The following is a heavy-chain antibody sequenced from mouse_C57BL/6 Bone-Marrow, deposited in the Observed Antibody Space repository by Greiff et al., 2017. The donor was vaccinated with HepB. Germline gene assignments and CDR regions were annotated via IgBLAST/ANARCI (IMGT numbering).Heavy chain of an antibody. D-gene: IGHD2-3*01. CDR1: GYTFTSYW. V-gene: IGHV1-50*01. CDR2: IDPSDSYT. CDR3: ASEMVTPLAY. J-gene: IGHJ3*01. Sequence: QVQLQQPGAELVKPGASVKLSCKASGYTFTSYWMQWVKQRPGQGLEWIGEIDPSDSYTNYNQKFKGKATLTVDTSSSTAYMQLSSLTSEDSAVYYCASEMVTPLAYWGQGTLVTVSA.